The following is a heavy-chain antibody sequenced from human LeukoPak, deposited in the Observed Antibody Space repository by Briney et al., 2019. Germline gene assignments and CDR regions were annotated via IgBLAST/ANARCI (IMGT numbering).Heavy chain of an antibody. V-gene: IGHV4-59*01. CDR2: IYYSGST. J-gene: IGHJ4*02. D-gene: IGHD2-2*01. Sequence: SETLSLTCTVSGGSISSYYWSWIRQPPGKGLEWIGYIYYSGSTNYNPSLKSRVTISVDTSKNQFSLKLSSVTAADTAVYYCARDPAEIWGQGTLVTVSP. CDR3: ARDPAEI. CDR1: GGSISSYY.